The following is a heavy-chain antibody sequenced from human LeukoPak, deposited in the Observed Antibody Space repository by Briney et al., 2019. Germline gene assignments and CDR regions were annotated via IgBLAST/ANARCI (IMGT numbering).Heavy chain of an antibody. Sequence: SETLSLTCTVSGGSISSYYWTWIRQPPGKGLEWIGYVHDSGSTNSSPSLKRRVTISLDTSKNQFYLKLNSVTAAGSAVYYCARGTGSYWFDSWGQGTPVTVSS. D-gene: IGHD3-10*01. J-gene: IGHJ5*01. CDR1: GGSISSYY. CDR2: VHDSGST. V-gene: IGHV4-59*01. CDR3: ARGTGSYWFDS.